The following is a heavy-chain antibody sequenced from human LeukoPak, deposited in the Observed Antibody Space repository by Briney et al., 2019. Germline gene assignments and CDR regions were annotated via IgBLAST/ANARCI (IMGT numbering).Heavy chain of an antibody. D-gene: IGHD5-24*01. CDR3: ARVAQMAWYFDL. J-gene: IGHJ2*01. CDR1: GYTFTSYY. CDR2: INPSGGST. V-gene: IGHV1-46*03. Sequence: GASVKVSCKASGYTFTSYYMHWVRQAPGQGLEWMGIINPSGGSTSYAQKFQGRVTMTRDTSTSTVYMELSSLRSEDTAGYYCARVAQMAWYFDLWGRGTLVTVSS.